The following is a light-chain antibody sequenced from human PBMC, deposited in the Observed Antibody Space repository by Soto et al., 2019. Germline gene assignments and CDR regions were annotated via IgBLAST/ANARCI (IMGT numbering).Light chain of an antibody. CDR3: QQSHSTPLT. CDR1: QSINRY. V-gene: IGKV1-39*01. Sequence: DIQMTQFPSSLSASVGDSVTITCRASQSINRYLSWYQQKVGKAPKLLIYAASSLQSGVPSRFSGSGSGTEFTLTISSLQPEGFAAYYCQQSHSTPLTFGPGTKVDIK. J-gene: IGKJ3*01. CDR2: AAS.